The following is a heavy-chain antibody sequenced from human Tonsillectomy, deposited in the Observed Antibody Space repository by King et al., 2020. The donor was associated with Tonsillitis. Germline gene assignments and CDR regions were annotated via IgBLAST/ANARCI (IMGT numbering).Heavy chain of an antibody. Sequence: QLQESGPGLVKPSETQSLSCAVSDGSISSSSYSWGWIRQPPGKGLEWIGSIYYGGSTFYDPSFKSRVTIFVDTSKNQFSLKLSSVTAADTAVYYCARRSNPYLFDSWGQGTLVTVSS. V-gene: IGHV4-39*01. CDR1: DGSISSSSYS. J-gene: IGHJ4*02. D-gene: IGHD4-11*01. CDR3: ARRSNPYLFDS. CDR2: IYYGGST.